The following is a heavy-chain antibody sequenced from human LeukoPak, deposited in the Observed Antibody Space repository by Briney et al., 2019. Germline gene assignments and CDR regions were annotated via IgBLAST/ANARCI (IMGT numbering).Heavy chain of an antibody. CDR1: GFTFSSYA. Sequence: GGSLRLSCAASGFTFSSYAMSWVRQAPGKGLEWVSVISGSGSGTYYADSMKGRFTISRDNSKNTLYLQMNSLRAEDTAVYYCATHKDIVVVPYAFDIWGQGTMVTVSS. CDR2: ISGSGSGT. D-gene: IGHD2-2*01. J-gene: IGHJ3*02. V-gene: IGHV3-23*01. CDR3: ATHKDIVVVPYAFDI.